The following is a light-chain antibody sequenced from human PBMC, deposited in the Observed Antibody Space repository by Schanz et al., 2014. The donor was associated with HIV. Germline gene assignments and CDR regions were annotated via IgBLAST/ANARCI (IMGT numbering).Light chain of an antibody. Sequence: QSALTQPASVSGSPGQSITISCTGTSSDIGRYDYVSWYQQHPGKAPKLMIYEVSKRPSGVPDRFSGSKSGNTASLTVSGLQAEDEADYYCSSYAYSNIPFGTGTKVTVL. CDR3: SSYAYSNIP. V-gene: IGLV2-8*01. J-gene: IGLJ1*01. CDR1: SSDIGRYDY. CDR2: EVS.